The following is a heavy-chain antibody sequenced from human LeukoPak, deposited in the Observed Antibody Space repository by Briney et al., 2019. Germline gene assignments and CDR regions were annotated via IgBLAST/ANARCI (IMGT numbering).Heavy chain of an antibody. V-gene: IGHV1-18*01. Sequence: ASVKVSCKASGYTFTSYGISWVRQAPGQGLEWMGWISAYNGNTNYAQKLQGRGTMTTDTSTSTACMELRSLRSDDTAVYYCARDSLTYYYDSSGYNQYDYWGQGTLVTVFS. CDR3: ARDSLTYYYDSSGYNQYDY. D-gene: IGHD3-22*01. J-gene: IGHJ4*02. CDR1: GYTFTSYG. CDR2: ISAYNGNT.